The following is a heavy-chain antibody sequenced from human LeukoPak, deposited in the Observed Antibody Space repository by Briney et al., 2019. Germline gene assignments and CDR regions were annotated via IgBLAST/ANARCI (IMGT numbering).Heavy chain of an antibody. CDR2: IHYSGRT. Sequence: SETLSLTCTVSNGAMSTYYWNWIRQSPEKGLEWIGYIHYSGRTNYNPSLKSRFSMSIDTSKNQFSLNLSSVTAADTAVYFCAKTPDLQLSFPQFDSWGQGTLVTVSS. J-gene: IGHJ4*02. CDR3: AKTPDLQLSFPQFDS. D-gene: IGHD3-16*02. CDR1: NGAMSTYY. V-gene: IGHV4-59*01.